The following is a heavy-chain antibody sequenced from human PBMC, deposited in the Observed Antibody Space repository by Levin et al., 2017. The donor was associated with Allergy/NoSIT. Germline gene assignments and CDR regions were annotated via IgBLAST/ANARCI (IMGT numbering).Heavy chain of an antibody. J-gene: IGHJ4*02. Sequence: PGGSLRLSCAASGFTFGSHWMSWVRQAPGKGLEWVANINQDGSEEYYVDSVKGRFTTSRDNAKNSLYLQMNSLRAEDTAVYYCARDGVDAGVYFDYWGQGTLVTVSS. D-gene: IGHD2-15*01. V-gene: IGHV3-7*01. CDR3: ARDGVDAGVYFDY. CDR2: INQDGSEE. CDR1: GFTFGSHW.